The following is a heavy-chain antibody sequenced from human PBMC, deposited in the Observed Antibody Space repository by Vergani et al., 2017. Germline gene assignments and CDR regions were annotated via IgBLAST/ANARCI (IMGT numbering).Heavy chain of an antibody. V-gene: IGHV4-61*02. D-gene: IGHD2-15*01. Sequence: QVKLQESGPGLLKLSQTLSLTCTVSGESIRSGSHYWSWIRQPAGKGPEWIGHIHTGGSTDLNPSFKSRVSISVDTSKSQFSLKLNSVTVADTAVYYCARSRPYCTSGSCPAIWGQGTLVTVSS. CDR1: GESIRSGSHY. CDR2: IHTGGST. J-gene: IGHJ4*02. CDR3: ARSRPYCTSGSCPAI.